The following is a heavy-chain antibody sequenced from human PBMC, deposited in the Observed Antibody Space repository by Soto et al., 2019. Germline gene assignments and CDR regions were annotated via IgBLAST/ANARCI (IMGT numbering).Heavy chain of an antibody. CDR1: GFTFSSYA. V-gene: IGHV3-23*01. Sequence: EVQLLESGGGLVQPGGSLRLSCAASGFTFSSYAMSWVRQAPGKGLEWVSAISGSGGSTYYADSVKGRFTISRDNSKNTLYLQMNSLRAEDMAVYYCAKELYYYGSGSYHPLDYWGQGTLVTVSS. D-gene: IGHD3-10*01. J-gene: IGHJ4*02. CDR3: AKELYYYGSGSYHPLDY. CDR2: ISGSGGST.